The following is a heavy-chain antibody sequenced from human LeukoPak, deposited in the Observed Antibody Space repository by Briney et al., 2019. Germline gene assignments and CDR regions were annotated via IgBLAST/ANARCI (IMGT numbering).Heavy chain of an antibody. V-gene: IGHV1-8*03. Sequence: ASVKVSCKASGYTFTSYDINGVRQGHGQGVEGMGWMNPNRGNTVYAQKFQGRVTITRNTSISTAYMELSSLRSEDTAVYYCARGRALRFLEWLPEGRSSSFGYWGQGTLVTVSS. J-gene: IGHJ4*02. CDR2: MNPNRGNT. D-gene: IGHD3-3*01. CDR1: GYTFTSYD. CDR3: ARGRALRFLEWLPEGRSSSFGY.